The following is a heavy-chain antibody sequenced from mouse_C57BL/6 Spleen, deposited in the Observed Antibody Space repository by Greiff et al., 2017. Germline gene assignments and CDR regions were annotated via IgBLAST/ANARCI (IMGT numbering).Heavy chain of an antibody. Sequence: EVQLQQSGPELVKPGDSVKISCKASGYSFTGYFMNWVMQSHGKSLEWIGRINPYNGDTFYNQKFKGKATLTVDKSSSTAHMELRSLTSEDSAVYYCAIGIYYGNFLFDYWGQGTTLTVSS. V-gene: IGHV1-20*01. CDR2: INPYNGDT. D-gene: IGHD2-1*01. CDR1: GYSFTGYF. CDR3: AIGIYYGNFLFDY. J-gene: IGHJ2*01.